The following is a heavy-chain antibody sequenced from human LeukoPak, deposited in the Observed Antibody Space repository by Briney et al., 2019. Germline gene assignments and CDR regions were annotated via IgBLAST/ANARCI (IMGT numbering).Heavy chain of an antibody. J-gene: IGHJ6*03. Sequence: GGSLRLSCAASGFTFSSYAMSWVRQAPGKGLEWVSAISGSGGSTYYADSVKGRFTISRDNSKNTLYLQMNSLRAEDTAVYYCARKDYYDILYMDVWGKGTTVTVSS. CDR2: ISGSGGST. V-gene: IGHV3-23*01. CDR1: GFTFSSYA. D-gene: IGHD3-22*01. CDR3: ARKDYYDILYMDV.